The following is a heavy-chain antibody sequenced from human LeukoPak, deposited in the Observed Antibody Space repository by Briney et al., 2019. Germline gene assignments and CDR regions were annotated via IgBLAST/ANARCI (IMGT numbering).Heavy chain of an antibody. CDR2: ISGSGGRT. CDR1: GFTFSNYG. Sequence: PGGSLRLSCAVSGFTFSNYGMSWVRQAPGKGLEWVSTISGSGGRTYYADSVKGRFTISRDNSKNTLYLQMNSLRAEDTAVYYCAKDDSGGYYPYYYYMDVWGKGTTVTVSS. CDR3: AKDDSGGYYPYYYYMDV. J-gene: IGHJ6*03. D-gene: IGHD1-26*01. V-gene: IGHV3-23*01.